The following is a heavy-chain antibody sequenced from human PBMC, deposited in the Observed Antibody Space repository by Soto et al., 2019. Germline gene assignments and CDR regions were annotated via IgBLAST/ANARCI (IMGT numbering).Heavy chain of an antibody. V-gene: IGHV1-18*01. Sequence: ASVNVSCKASGYTFPDYGIHWVRQAPGQGLEWMGWINTYNGNTYYTQNLQGRVTMTRDTSTSTAYMDLRSLRFDDTALYYCARDRDDSSWSTAENFQHWGQGTLVTVSS. D-gene: IGHD3-22*01. CDR1: GYTFPDYG. CDR2: INTYNGNT. CDR3: ARDRDDSSWSTAENFQH. J-gene: IGHJ1*01.